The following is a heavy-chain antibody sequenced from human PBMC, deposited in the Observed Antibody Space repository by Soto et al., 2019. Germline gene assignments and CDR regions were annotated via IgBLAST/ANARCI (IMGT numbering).Heavy chain of an antibody. CDR1: GFTFSSYG. CDR3: XXXXXXXXDY. J-gene: IGHJ4*02. Sequence: QVQLVESGGGVVQPGRSLRLSCAASGFTFSSYGXXWXXXXXXKGLEWVAVIWYDGSNKYYADSVKGRFTISRDNXXXXXXXXXXXXXXXXXXXXXXXXXXXXXXDYWGQGTLVTVSS. V-gene: IGHV3-33*01. CDR2: IWYDGSNK.